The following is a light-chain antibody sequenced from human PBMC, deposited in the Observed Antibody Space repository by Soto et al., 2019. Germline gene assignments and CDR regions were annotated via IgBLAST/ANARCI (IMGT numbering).Light chain of an antibody. CDR2: GAS. CDR3: QQYGSSPLT. Sequence: EIVLTQSPGTLSLSPGERATLSCRASQSVCSSYLGWYQQKPGQAPRLLISGASSRATGIPDRFSGSGSGTDFTLTISRLEPEDFAVYYCQQYGSSPLTFGGGTKVEIK. J-gene: IGKJ4*01. V-gene: IGKV3-20*01. CDR1: QSVCSSY.